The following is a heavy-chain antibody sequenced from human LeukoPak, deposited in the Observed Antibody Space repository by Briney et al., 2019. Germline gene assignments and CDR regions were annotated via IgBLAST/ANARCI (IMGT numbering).Heavy chain of an antibody. V-gene: IGHV3-21*01. Sequence: GGTLRLSCAASGFTFSSYSMNWVRQAPGQGLEWFSSISSSSSYIYYADSVKGRFTISRDNAKISLYLQMNSLRAEDTAVYYCARDRDRSGYPYYYYGMDVWGQGTTVTVSS. CDR2: ISSSSSYI. D-gene: IGHD3-22*01. CDR3: ARDRDRSGYPYYYYGMDV. J-gene: IGHJ6*02. CDR1: GFTFSSYS.